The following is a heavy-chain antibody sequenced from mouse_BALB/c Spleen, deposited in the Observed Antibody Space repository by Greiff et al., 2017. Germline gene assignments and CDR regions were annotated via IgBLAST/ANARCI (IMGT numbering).Heavy chain of an antibody. Sequence: VQLKESGPELVKPGASVKISCKASGYSFTGYFMNWVMQSHGKSLEWIGRINPYNGDTFYNQKFKGKATLTVDKSSSTAHMELRSLASEDSAVYYCARSGDYGNYDSDWGQGTTLTVSS. CDR2: INPYNGDT. V-gene: IGHV1-20*02. CDR3: ARSGDYGNYDSD. J-gene: IGHJ2*01. CDR1: GYSFTGYF. D-gene: IGHD2-1*01.